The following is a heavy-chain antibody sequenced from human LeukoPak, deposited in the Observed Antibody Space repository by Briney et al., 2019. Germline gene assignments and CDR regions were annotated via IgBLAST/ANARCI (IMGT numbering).Heavy chain of an antibody. CDR3: ARRNSGTWWSFDS. D-gene: IGHD2-15*01. CDR2: IKDDGSQK. V-gene: IGHV3-7*01. J-gene: IGHJ4*02. CDR1: RFTFSCYW. Sequence: GGSLRLSCEASRFTFSCYWMSWVRQAPGKGLEWVANIKDDGSQKNYIDSVKGRFTISRDNAKASLFLQMNSLSSEDTAVYYCARRNSGTWWSFDSWGQGTLVTVSS.